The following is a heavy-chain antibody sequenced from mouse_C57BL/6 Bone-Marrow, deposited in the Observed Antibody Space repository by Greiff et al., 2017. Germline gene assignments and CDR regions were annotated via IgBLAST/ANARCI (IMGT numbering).Heavy chain of an antibody. D-gene: IGHD2-4*01. CDR1: GFSLTSYG. J-gene: IGHJ1*03. Sequence: QVQLQQSGPGLVQPSQSLSITCTVSGFSLTSYGVHWVRQSPGKGLEWLGVIWRGGSTDYNAAFMSRLSITKDNSKSQVFLKMNSLQADDTAIYFCANRSYDYDYDWYFAVWGTGTTGTVSS. CDR3: ANRSYDYDYDWYFAV. V-gene: IGHV2-5*01. CDR2: IWRGGST.